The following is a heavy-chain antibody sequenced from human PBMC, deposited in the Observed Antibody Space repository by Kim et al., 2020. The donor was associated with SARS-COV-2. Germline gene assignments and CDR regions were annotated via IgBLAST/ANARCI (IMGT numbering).Heavy chain of an antibody. CDR3: ASHSKGVDGSGSYRRGVYYYCGMDV. CDR1: GYSFTSYW. D-gene: IGHD3-10*01. CDR2: IYPGDSDT. J-gene: IGHJ6*02. Sequence: GESLKISCKGSGYSFTSYWIGWVRQMPGKGLEWMGIIYPGDSDTRYSPSFQGQVTISADKSISTAYLQWSSLKASDTAMYYCASHSKGVDGSGSYRRGVYYYCGMDVWGQGTTVTVSS. V-gene: IGHV5-51*01.